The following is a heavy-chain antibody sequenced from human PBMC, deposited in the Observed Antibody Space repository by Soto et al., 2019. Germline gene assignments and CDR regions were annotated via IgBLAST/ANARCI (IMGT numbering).Heavy chain of an antibody. J-gene: IGHJ5*02. CDR2: IIPIFGTA. CDR1: GGTFSSYA. CDR3: ASRYCTNGVCYWGLDP. D-gene: IGHD2-8*01. Sequence: SVKVSCKASGGTFSSYAISWVRQAPGQGLEWMGGIIPIFGTANYAQKFQGRVTITADESTSTAYTELSSLRSEDTAVYYCASRYCTNGVCYWGLDPWGQGTLVTVSS. V-gene: IGHV1-69*13.